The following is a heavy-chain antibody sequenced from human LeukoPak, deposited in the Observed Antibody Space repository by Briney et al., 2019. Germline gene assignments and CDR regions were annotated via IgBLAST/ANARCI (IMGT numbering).Heavy chain of an antibody. CDR3: AKSRILAFYFDY. V-gene: IGHV3-9*01. CDR2: ISWNSGSI. D-gene: IGHD2-15*01. J-gene: IGHJ4*02. Sequence: PGGSLRLSCAASGFTFDDYAMHWVRQAPGKGLEWVSGISWNSGSIGYADSVKGRFTISRDNAKNSLYLQVNSLRAEDTALYYCAKSRILAFYFDYWGQGTLVTVSS. CDR1: GFTFDDYA.